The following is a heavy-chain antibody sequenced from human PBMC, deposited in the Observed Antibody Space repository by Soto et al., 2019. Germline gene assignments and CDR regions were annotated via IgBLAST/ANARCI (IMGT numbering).Heavy chain of an antibody. J-gene: IGHJ6*01. CDR1: GGSISSSNW. CDR2: IYQSGSS. V-gene: IGHV4-4*02. Sequence: SETLSLTCAVSGGSISSSNWWSWVRQPPGKGLEWIGYIYQSGSSYYNPSLKSRVTISIDRSKNQFSLKLSSVTAADTAMYYCARAHYYYGMDVWGQGTTVTVSS. CDR3: ARAHYYYGMDV.